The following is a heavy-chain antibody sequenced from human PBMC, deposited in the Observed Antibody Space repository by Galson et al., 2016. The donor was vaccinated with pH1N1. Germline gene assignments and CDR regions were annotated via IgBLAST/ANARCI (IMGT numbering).Heavy chain of an antibody. Sequence: SLRLSCAASGFSVSSNYMNWVRQAPGRGLEWVSVIYTGGRTDYADSVKGRFTISRDNAKNSLYLEMNSLRVEDTALYYCAKDRVKLWLPYDAFDIWGQGTMVTVSS. D-gene: IGHD5-18*01. CDR2: IYTGGRT. CDR1: GFSVSSNY. J-gene: IGHJ3*02. V-gene: IGHV3-53*05. CDR3: AKDRVKLWLPYDAFDI.